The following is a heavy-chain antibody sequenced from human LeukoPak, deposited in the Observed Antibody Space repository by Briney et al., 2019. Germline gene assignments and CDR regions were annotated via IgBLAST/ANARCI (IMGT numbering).Heavy chain of an antibody. J-gene: IGHJ4*02. CDR2: IYYSGST. CDR1: GGSISSSSYY. V-gene: IGHV4-39*01. D-gene: IGHD6-6*01. Sequence: PSETLSLTCTVSGGSISSSSYYWGWIRQPPGKGLEWIGSIYYSGSTYYNPSLKSRVTISVDTSKNQFSLKLSSVTAADTAVYYCASYPNGRYSSSSVDYWGQGTLVTVSS. CDR3: ASYPNGRYSSSSVDY.